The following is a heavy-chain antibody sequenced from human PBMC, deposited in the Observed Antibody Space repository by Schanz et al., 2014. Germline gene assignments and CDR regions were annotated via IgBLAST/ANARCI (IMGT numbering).Heavy chain of an antibody. CDR2: INHSGST. J-gene: IGHJ2*01. Sequence: QVQLQQWGAGLLKPSETLSLTCAVYGGSFSDYYWSWIRQPPGKGLEWIGEINHSGSTNYNPSLKSQFTISLDTSNTQFSLKLSSVTAADTAVYYCARGHDYFWGSYRRSPWGYFDLWGRGSLVTVSS. V-gene: IGHV4-34*01. D-gene: IGHD3-16*02. CDR1: GGSFSDYY. CDR3: ARGHDYFWGSYRRSPWGYFDL.